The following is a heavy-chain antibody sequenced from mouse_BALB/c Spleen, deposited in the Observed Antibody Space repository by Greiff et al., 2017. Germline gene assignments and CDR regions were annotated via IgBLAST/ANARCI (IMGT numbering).Heavy chain of an antibody. D-gene: IGHD1-1*01. J-gene: IGHJ4*01. Sequence: QVQLQQPGAELVMPGASVKMSCKASGYTFTDYWMHWVKQRPGQGLEWIGAIDTSDSYTSYNQKFKGKATLTVDESYSTAYMQLSSLTSEDSAVYSCACITTVVGSDAMDYWGQGTTVTVSS. CDR2: IDTSDSYT. V-gene: IGHV1-69*01. CDR3: ACITTVVGSDAMDY. CDR1: GYTFTDYW.